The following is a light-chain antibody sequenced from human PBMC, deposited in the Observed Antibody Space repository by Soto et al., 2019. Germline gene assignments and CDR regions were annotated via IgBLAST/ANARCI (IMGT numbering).Light chain of an antibody. CDR1: QSISSW. V-gene: IGKV1-5*03. J-gene: IGKJ2*01. CDR2: KAS. Sequence: DIQMTQSPSTLSASVGDRVTITCRASQSISSWLAWYQQKPGTAPKLLIYKASTLQSGVPSRFSGSGSGTEFTLTISSLQPDDSATYYCQQYKSATFGQGTKLEIE. CDR3: QQYKSAT.